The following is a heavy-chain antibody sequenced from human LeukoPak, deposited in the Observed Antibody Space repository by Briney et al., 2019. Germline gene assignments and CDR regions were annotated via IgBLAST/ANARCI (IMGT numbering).Heavy chain of an antibody. Sequence: GGSLRLSCAASGFTVISYYMSWVRQAPGKGLEWVSVIYNGGSTYYAHSVKGRVTISRDNSKNTLYLQMNSLRAEGTAVYYCEVYDILTGYSSHYWGQGTLVTVSS. J-gene: IGHJ4*02. D-gene: IGHD3-9*01. CDR1: GFTVISYY. CDR2: IYNGGST. V-gene: IGHV3-53*05. CDR3: EVYDILTGYSSHY.